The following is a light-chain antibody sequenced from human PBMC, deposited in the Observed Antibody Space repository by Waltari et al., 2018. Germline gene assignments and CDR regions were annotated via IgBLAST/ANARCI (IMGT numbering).Light chain of an antibody. CDR2: RVS. V-gene: IGKV2-30*02. CDR3: MQGTHWPVYS. CDR1: RSLVHSNGNTY. Sequence: DVVLTQSPLSLPVTLGQPASISCRSSRSLVHSNGNTYLAWCHQRPGQSPRRLHDRVSGRDSRVPDRCNGSGSATDFTLRISRVEAEDVGLYYCMQGTHWPVYSFGQGTKLEIK. J-gene: IGKJ2*03.